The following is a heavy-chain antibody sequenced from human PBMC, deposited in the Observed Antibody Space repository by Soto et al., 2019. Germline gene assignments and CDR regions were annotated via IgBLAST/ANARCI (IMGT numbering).Heavy chain of an antibody. CDR2: IIPIFGTA. V-gene: IGHV1-69*06. CDR1: GGTFSSYA. J-gene: IGHJ6*02. Sequence: SVKVSCKASGGTFSSYAISWVRQAPGQGLEWMGGIIPIFGTANYAQKFQGRVTITADKSTSTAYMELSSLRSEDTAVYYCAREPIAAAGTEDYYYGMDVWGQGTTVTVS. CDR3: AREPIAAAGTEDYYYGMDV. D-gene: IGHD6-13*01.